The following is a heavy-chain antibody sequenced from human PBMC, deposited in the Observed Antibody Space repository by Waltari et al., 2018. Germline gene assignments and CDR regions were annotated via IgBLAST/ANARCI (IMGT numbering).Heavy chain of an antibody. J-gene: IGHJ4*02. CDR3: ANFRYYDSSGPSY. D-gene: IGHD3-22*01. Sequence: EVQLLESGGGLVQPGGSLRLSCAASGFTFSSYAMSWVRQAPGKGLEGVSAISGSGGSTYYADSVKGRFTISRDNSKNTLYLQMNSLRAEDTAVYYCANFRYYDSSGPSYWGQGTLVTVSS. V-gene: IGHV3-23*01. CDR1: GFTFSSYA. CDR2: ISGSGGST.